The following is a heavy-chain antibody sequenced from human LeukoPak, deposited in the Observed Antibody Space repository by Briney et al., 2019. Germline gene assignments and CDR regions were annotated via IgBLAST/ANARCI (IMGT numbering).Heavy chain of an antibody. CDR2: IYYSGST. V-gene: IGHV4-59*08. D-gene: IGHD6-13*01. CDR3: ARQMIAAAGSLGIDY. J-gene: IGHJ4*02. Sequence: PLETLSLTCTVSGGSISSYYWSWIRQPPGKGLEWIGYIYYSGSTNYNPSLKSRVTISVDTSKNQFSLKLSSVTAADTAVYYCARQMIAAAGSLGIDYWGQGTLVTVSS. CDR1: GGSISSYY.